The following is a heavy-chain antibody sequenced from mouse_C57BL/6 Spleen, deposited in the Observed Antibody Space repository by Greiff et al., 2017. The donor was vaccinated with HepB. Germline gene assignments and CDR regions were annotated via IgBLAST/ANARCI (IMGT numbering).Heavy chain of an antibody. V-gene: IGHV5-6*01. D-gene: IGHD1-1*01. J-gene: IGHJ4*01. CDR2: ISSGGSYT. CDR1: GFTFSSYG. CDR3: ARHGATVVATEAMDY. Sequence: EVKLMDSGGDLVKPGGSLKLSCAASGFTFSSYGMSWVRQTPDKRLEWVATISSGGSYTYYPDSVKGRFTISRDNAKNTLYLQMSSLKSEDTAMYYCARHGATVVATEAMDYWGQGTSVTVSS.